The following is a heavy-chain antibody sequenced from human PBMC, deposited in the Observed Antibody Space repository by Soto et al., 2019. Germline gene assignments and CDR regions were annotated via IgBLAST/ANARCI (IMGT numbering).Heavy chain of an antibody. J-gene: IGHJ4*02. V-gene: IGHV3-66*01. CDR3: ASATFYSSQFDY. CDR1: GLTVSSTY. Sequence: EVQLVESGGDLVQPGGSLRISCAASGLTVSSTYMNWVRRAPGKGLEWVSAIYSGGSTYYADSVKGRFTVSRDTAKNTLYLQMHSLRVEDTAGYYCASATFYSSQFDYWGQGTQVTVSS. D-gene: IGHD6-13*01. CDR2: IYSGGST.